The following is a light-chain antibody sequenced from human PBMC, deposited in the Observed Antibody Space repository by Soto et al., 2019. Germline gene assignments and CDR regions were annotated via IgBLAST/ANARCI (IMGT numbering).Light chain of an antibody. CDR1: RSDVGGYKY. CDR3: SSFTTGNAFVV. V-gene: IGLV2-14*03. J-gene: IGLJ2*01. Sequence: QSALTQPASVSGFPGQSITISCTGSRSDVGGYKYVSWYQQHPAKAPKMIIYDVTSRPSGVSNRFSGSKSGNTASLTISGLPSADEADYYCSSFTTGNAFVVFGRGTKLTVL. CDR2: DVT.